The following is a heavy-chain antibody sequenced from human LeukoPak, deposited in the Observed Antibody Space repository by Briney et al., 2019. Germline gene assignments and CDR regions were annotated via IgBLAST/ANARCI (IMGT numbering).Heavy chain of an antibody. CDR1: GDSFSDYY. D-gene: IGHD3-10*01. V-gene: IGHV4-34*01. CDR2: INHSGAT. Sequence: SETLSLTCAVYGDSFSDYYWTRIRQSPGKGLEWIGEINHSGATDYNPSLKSRVTISVDTSKNQFSLKVRSVTAADTAVYYCARRVRGVIISFYYYNGMDVWGQGTTVTVSS. J-gene: IGHJ6*02. CDR3: ARRVRGVIISFYYYNGMDV.